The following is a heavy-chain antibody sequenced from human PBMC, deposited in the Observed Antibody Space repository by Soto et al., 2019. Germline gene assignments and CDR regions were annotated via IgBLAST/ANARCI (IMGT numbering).Heavy chain of an antibody. J-gene: IGHJ5*02. V-gene: IGHV1-69*13. Sequence: GASVKVSCKSSGGTFSSYAISCVRQAPGQGLEWMGGIIPIFGTANYAQKFQGRVTITADESTSTAYMELSSLRSEDTAVYYCAAGHTMIVVVSWFDPWGQGTLVTVSS. D-gene: IGHD3-22*01. CDR3: AAGHTMIVVVSWFDP. CDR2: IIPIFGTA. CDR1: GGTFSSYA.